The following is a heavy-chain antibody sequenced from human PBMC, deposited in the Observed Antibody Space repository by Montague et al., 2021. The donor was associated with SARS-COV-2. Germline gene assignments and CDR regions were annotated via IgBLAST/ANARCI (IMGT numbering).Heavy chain of an antibody. CDR2: IKQDGSEK. Sequence: SRRLSCAASRFSFSSYWMSWVRQAPGKGLEWVANIKQDGSEKYYVDSVKGRFTISRDNAKNSLYLQMNSLRAEDTAVYYCARKTGGGYWGQGTLVTVSS. J-gene: IGHJ4*02. CDR3: ARKTGGGY. D-gene: IGHD3-16*01. V-gene: IGHV3-7*03. CDR1: RFSFSSYW.